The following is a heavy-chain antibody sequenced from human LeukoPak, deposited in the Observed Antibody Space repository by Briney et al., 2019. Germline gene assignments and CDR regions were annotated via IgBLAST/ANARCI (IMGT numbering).Heavy chain of an antibody. D-gene: IGHD3-10*01. V-gene: IGHV3-23*01. J-gene: IGHJ4*02. CDR2: ISGSGGST. CDR3: AKAPSITMVRSIDY. Sequence: PGGSLRLSCAASGFTFSSYAMTWVRQAPGKGLEWVSAISGSGGSTYYADSVKGRFTISRDKSKNTLYLQMNSLRAEDTAVYYCAKAPSITMVRSIDYWGQGTLVTVSS. CDR1: GFTFSSYA.